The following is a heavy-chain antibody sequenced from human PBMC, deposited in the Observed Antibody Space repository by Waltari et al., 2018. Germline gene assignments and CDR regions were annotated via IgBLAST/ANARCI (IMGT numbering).Heavy chain of an antibody. V-gene: IGHV1-24*01. CDR1: GHSITESP. Sequence: QVQLVQSEAEVMKPGASVKVSCKVSGHSITESPMHWVRQAPGKGLEWMGRVEPEDGEGTCEQGVQDKVTSTEDRSTNTAYMELGSLRLEDTAVYYCATGGDYGEYALDYFRGLDVWGQGTTV. CDR2: VEPEDGEG. CDR3: ATGGDYGEYALDYFRGLDV. J-gene: IGHJ6*02. D-gene: IGHD4-17*01.